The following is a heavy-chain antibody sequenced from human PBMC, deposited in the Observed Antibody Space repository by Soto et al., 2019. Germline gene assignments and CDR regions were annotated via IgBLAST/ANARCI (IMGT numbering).Heavy chain of an antibody. V-gene: IGHV3-23*01. CDR2: ISGGGDAR. J-gene: IGHJ6*02. Sequence: SGGSLRLSCAASGFTFSSYAMSWVRQAPGTWLEWVSAISGGGDARYYRDSVKGRFTISRDNSKNTLHLQMDSLRAEDTAVYYCAKDTDYYHGMDVWGQGTTVTVSS. CDR1: GFTFSSYA. CDR3: AKDTDYYHGMDV.